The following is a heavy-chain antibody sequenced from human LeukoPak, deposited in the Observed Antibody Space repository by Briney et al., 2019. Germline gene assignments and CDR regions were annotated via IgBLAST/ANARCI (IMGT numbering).Heavy chain of an antibody. D-gene: IGHD3-9*01. V-gene: IGHV3-48*03. CDR1: GFTFSSYE. CDR3: AILGYILTGQFDY. CDR2: ISRSGSSI. J-gene: IGHJ4*02. Sequence: GGSLRLSCAASGFTFSSYEMNWVRQAPGKGLEWVSYISRSGSSIYYADSVKGRCTISRDNGKNSLYLQMNSLRAEDTAVYYCAILGYILTGQFDYWGQGTLVTVSS.